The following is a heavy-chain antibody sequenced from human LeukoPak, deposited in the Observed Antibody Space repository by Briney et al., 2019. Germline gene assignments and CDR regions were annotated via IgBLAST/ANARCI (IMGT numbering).Heavy chain of an antibody. CDR1: GGSISIYY. CDR3: AREYCSGGSCHQRNDAFDI. Sequence: SETLSLTCSVSGGSISIYYWGWIRQPPGKGLEWIGSIYHSGSTYYNPSLKSRVTISVDTSKNQFSLKLSSVTAADTAVYYCAREYCSGGSCHQRNDAFDIWGQGTMVTVSS. CDR2: IYHSGST. D-gene: IGHD2-15*01. J-gene: IGHJ3*02. V-gene: IGHV4-38-2*02.